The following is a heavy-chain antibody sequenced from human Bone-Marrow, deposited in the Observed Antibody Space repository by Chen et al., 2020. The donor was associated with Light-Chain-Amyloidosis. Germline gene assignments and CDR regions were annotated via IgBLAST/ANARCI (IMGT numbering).Heavy chain of an antibody. J-gene: IGHJ4*02. D-gene: IGHD1-26*01. V-gene: IGHV3-23*01. CDR1: GFTFSSYA. Sequence: EVQLLESGGGLVQPGGSLRLSCAASGFTFSSYAMIWVRQAPRKGLEWVSVVSGSGGSTYYADSVKGRFTISRDNSKNTFFLQMSSLRAEDTAVYYCAKRGAVDFYFDYWGQGTLVTVSS. CDR2: VSGSGGST. CDR3: AKRGAVDFYFDY.